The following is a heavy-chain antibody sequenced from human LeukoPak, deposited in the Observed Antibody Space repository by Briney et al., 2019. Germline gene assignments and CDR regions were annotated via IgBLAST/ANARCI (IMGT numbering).Heavy chain of an antibody. CDR3: AKDSVPFNGIYDAFDM. J-gene: IGHJ3*02. Sequence: GGSLTLSCSGYGYKFSDYAMTWVRQVPGKGLEWVSSIGADGYKPYYSDSVTGWFVISKDKSKNTLYLQMNSLRAEDSAIYYCAKDSVPFNGIYDAFDMWGQGTLVTVSS. D-gene: IGHD5-12*01. V-gene: IGHV3-23*01. CDR2: IGADGYKP. CDR1: GYKFSDYA.